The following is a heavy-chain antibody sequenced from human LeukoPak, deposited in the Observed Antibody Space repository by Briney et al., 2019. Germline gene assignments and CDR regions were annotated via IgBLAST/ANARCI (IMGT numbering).Heavy chain of an antibody. CDR1: GFTFSSYA. D-gene: IGHD5-18*01. CDR3: AKDGSWIQLWPYYFDY. CDR2: ISGSGGST. J-gene: IGHJ4*02. Sequence: GGSLRLSCAASGFTFSSYAMSWVRQAPGKGLEWVSAISGSGGSTYYADSVKGRFTISRDNSKNTLYLQMYSLRAEDTAVYYCAKDGSWIQLWPYYFDYWGQGTLVTVSS. V-gene: IGHV3-23*01.